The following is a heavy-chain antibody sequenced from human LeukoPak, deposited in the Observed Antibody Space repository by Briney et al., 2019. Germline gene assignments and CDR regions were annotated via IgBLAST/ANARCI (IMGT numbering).Heavy chain of an antibody. D-gene: IGHD5-18*01. CDR3: AKVMGYTFGYPFDY. V-gene: IGHV3-23*01. Sequence: GASLRLSCAASGFTLNSYAMNWVRQTPGKGLEWVSTISGSGGNTYYADSVKGRFTISRDNPKNSLYLQMNSLRAEDTAVYYCAKVMGYTFGYPFDYWGQGTLVTVSS. CDR1: GFTLNSYA. CDR2: ISGSGGNT. J-gene: IGHJ4*02.